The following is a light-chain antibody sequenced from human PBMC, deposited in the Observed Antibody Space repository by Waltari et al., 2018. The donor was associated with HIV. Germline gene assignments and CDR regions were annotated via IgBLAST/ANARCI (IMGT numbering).Light chain of an antibody. V-gene: IGKV1-39*01. Sequence: DIQLTQSPSSLSASIGDRVAITCRASQSITEDLNWCQQRPGKAPKRLVYCATRLQSSVPSRFSGSGSQTDFTLTIDSLQPEDVATYFCQQSYSTLFTFGPGTKVELK. J-gene: IGKJ3*01. CDR1: QSITED. CDR2: CAT. CDR3: QQSYSTLFT.